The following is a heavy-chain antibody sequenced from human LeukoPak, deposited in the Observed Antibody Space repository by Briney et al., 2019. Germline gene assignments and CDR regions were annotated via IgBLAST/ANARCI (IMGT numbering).Heavy chain of an antibody. CDR3: ARDRGIAALDY. D-gene: IGHD6-6*01. J-gene: IGHJ4*02. Sequence: GGSLRLSCAASGFTFSSYAMHWVRQAPGKRLEYVSAISSNGGSTYYANSVKGRFTISRDNSKNTLYLQMGSLRAEDMAVYYCARDRGIAALDYWGQGTLVTVSS. CDR1: GFTFSSYA. CDR2: ISSNGGST. V-gene: IGHV3-64*01.